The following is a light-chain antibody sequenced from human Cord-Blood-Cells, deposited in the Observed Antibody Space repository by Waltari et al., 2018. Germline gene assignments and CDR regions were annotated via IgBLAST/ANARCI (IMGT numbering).Light chain of an antibody. Sequence: DIQMTHSPSSLSASVGDRVTITCRASQSISSYLNWYQQKPGKAPKLLIYAASSFQSGVPSRFSGSVSGTDFTLTISSLQPEDFATYYCQQSYSTLMYTFGQGTKLEIK. CDR3: QQSYSTLMYT. V-gene: IGKV1-39*01. CDR1: QSISSY. J-gene: IGKJ2*01. CDR2: AAS.